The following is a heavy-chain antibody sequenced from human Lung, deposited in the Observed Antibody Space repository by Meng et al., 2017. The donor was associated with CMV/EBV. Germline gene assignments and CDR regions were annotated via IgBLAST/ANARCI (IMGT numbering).Heavy chain of an antibody. CDR2: ISSSGSTI. V-gene: IGHV3-48*03. Sequence: GGSXRLXXAASGLTFSSYEMNWVRQAPGKGLGWVSYISSSGSTIYYEDYVKGRFTISRDNAKNSLYLQMNSLRAEDKAVYYCARGQYQPELAFDPWGQGTLVXVSS. J-gene: IGHJ5*02. CDR3: ARGQYQPELAFDP. D-gene: IGHD2-2*01. CDR1: GLTFSSYE.